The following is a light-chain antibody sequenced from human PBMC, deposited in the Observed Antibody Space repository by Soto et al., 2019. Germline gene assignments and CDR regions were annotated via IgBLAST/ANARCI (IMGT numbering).Light chain of an antibody. CDR3: QQTNSNPET. CDR1: QSISTY. V-gene: IGKV1-39*01. J-gene: IGKJ1*01. Sequence: DIQVTQAPSFLFASVGGRVTITCRASQSISTYLNWYQQKAGLAPKLLIYAASSLKSGVPSRFSGSGSGTDFTLTISSLQPEDFATYYCQQTNSNPETFGQGTKVDIK. CDR2: AAS.